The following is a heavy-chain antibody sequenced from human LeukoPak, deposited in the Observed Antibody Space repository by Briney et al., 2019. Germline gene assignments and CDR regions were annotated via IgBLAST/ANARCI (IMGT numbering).Heavy chain of an antibody. D-gene: IGHD4-17*01. Sequence: GESLKISCKGSGYSFTSYWIGWVRQMPGKGLEWMGIIYPGDSDTRYSPSFQGQVTISADKSISTAYLQWSGLKASDTAMYYCARSMGGDYGDFSSFDYWGQGTLVTVSS. V-gene: IGHV5-51*01. CDR1: GYSFTSYW. J-gene: IGHJ4*02. CDR2: IYPGDSDT. CDR3: ARSMGGDYGDFSSFDY.